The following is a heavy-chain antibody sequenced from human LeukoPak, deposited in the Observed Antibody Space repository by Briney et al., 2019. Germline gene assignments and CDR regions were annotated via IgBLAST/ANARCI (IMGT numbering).Heavy chain of an antibody. Sequence: GGSLRLSCAASGFTFSSYSMNWVRQAPGKGLEWVSSISSSSSSYIYYADSVKGRFTISRDNAKNSLYLQMNSLRAEDTAVYYCARGVYQLLRAFDYWGQGTLVTVSS. V-gene: IGHV3-21*01. CDR3: ARGVYQLLRAFDY. CDR2: ISSSSSSYI. CDR1: GFTFSSYS. J-gene: IGHJ4*02. D-gene: IGHD2-2*01.